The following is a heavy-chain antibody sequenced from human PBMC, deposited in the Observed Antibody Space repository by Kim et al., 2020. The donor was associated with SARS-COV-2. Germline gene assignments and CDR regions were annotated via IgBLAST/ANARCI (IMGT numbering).Heavy chain of an antibody. Sequence: GGSLRLSCTASGFTFSSYAMSWVRQSPGKGLEWVSSITGSGGATFYADSVKGQFTISRDNTKNTLYLQLDSLRAEDTAVYYCARGGRGLRWYHDGFDIWGQGTMVTVSS. D-gene: IGHD4-17*01. CDR3: ARGGRGLRWYHDGFDI. CDR2: ITGSGGAT. J-gene: IGHJ3*02. CDR1: GFTFSSYA. V-gene: IGHV3-23*01.